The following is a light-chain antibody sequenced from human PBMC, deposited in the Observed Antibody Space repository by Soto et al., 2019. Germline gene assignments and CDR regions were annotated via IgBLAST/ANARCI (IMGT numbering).Light chain of an antibody. J-gene: IGLJ3*02. Sequence: QSVLTQPPSVSGAPGQRVTISCTGSSSTIGAGYDVHWYQQLPGSAPQLLVYANRYRPSGVPDRFSGSTAGTSASLAITGLQAEDEADYYCQSYDSSLSGSRVFGGGTKVTVL. CDR1: SSTIGAGYD. V-gene: IGLV1-40*01. CDR2: ANR. CDR3: QSYDSSLSGSRV.